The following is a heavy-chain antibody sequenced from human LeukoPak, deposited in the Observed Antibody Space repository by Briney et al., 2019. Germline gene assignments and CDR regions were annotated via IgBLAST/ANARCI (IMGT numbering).Heavy chain of an antibody. CDR2: INHSGST. V-gene: IGHV4-34*01. J-gene: IGHJ6*03. CDR1: GGSFSGYY. Sequence: SETLSLTCAVYGGSFSGYYWSWIRQPPGKGLEWIGEINHSGSTNYNPSLKSRVTISVDTSKNQFSLKLSSVTAADTAVYYCARGEQLRGSGWLNYYYYYYMDVWGKGTTVTISS. D-gene: IGHD6-19*01. CDR3: ARGEQLRGSGWLNYYYYYYMDV.